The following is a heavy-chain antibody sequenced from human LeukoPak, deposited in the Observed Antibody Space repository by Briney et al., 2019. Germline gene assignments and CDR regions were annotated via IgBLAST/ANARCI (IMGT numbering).Heavy chain of an antibody. CDR3: ARDVLLWFGEGYYYMDV. CDR2: INWNGGST. CDR1: GFTFDDYG. D-gene: IGHD3-10*01. Sequence: PGGSLRLSCAASGFTFDDYGMSWVRQAPGKGLEWVSGINWNGGSTGCADSVKGRFTISRDNAKNSLYLQMNSLRAEDTALYYCARDVLLWFGEGYYYMDVWGKGTTVTVSS. V-gene: IGHV3-20*04. J-gene: IGHJ6*03.